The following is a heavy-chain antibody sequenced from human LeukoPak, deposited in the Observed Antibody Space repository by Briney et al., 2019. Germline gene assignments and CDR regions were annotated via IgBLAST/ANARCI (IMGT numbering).Heavy chain of an antibody. V-gene: IGHV3-48*03. Sequence: GGSLRLSCAASGFTFSSYEMNWVRQAPGKGLEWVSYISSSGSIIYYADSVKGRFTISRDNAKNSLYLQMNSLRAEDTAVYYCARGSGSYYAFDIWGQGTMVTVSS. J-gene: IGHJ3*02. CDR3: ARGSGSYYAFDI. CDR1: GFTFSSYE. CDR2: ISSSGSII. D-gene: IGHD1-26*01.